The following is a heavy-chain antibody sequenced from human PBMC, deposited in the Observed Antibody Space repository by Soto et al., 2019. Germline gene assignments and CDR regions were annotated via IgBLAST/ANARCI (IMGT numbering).Heavy chain of an antibody. CDR2: IYHSGST. CDR3: ARYSSSFDWFDP. Sequence: SETLSLTCAVSGGSISSGGYSWSWIRQPPGKGLEWIGYIYHSGSTYYNPSLKSRVTISVDRSKNQSSLKLSSVTAADTAVYYCARYSSSFDWFDPWGQGTLVTVSS. J-gene: IGHJ5*02. D-gene: IGHD6-13*01. CDR1: GGSISSGGYS. V-gene: IGHV4-30-2*01.